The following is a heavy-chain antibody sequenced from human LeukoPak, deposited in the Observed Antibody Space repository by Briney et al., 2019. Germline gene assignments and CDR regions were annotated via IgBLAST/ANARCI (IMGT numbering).Heavy chain of an antibody. CDR3: AKTLGPGYSGYDYLFDY. V-gene: IGHV3-7*01. J-gene: IGHJ4*02. CDR1: GFTFSSYW. Sequence: GGSLRLSCAASGFTFSSYWMSWVRQAPGKGLEWVANIKQDGSEKYYADSVKGRFTISRDNSKNALYLHMNSLRSEDTALYYCAKTLGPGYSGYDYLFDYWGQGTLVTVSS. D-gene: IGHD5-12*01. CDR2: IKQDGSEK.